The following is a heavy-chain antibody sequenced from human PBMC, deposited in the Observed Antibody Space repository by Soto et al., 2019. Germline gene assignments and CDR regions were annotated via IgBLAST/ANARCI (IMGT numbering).Heavy chain of an antibody. V-gene: IGHV1-69*06. J-gene: IGHJ6*02. CDR2: IIPIFGTA. CDR3: ARGVHCSSTRCYYYYGMDV. D-gene: IGHD2-2*01. CDR1: GGTFSSYA. Sequence: QVQLVQSGAEVKKPGSSVKVSCKASGGTFSSYAISWVRQAPGQGLEWMGGIIPIFGTANYAQKFQGRVTITADKSTSTAYMELSSLRSEDTAVYYCARGVHCSSTRCYYYYGMDVWGQGTTVTVSS.